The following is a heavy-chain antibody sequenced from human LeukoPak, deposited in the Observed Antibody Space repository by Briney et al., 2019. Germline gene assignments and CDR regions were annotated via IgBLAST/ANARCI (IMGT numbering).Heavy chain of an antibody. V-gene: IGHV4-34*01. Sequence: SETLSLTCAVYGGSFSGYYWSWIRQPPGKGLEWIGEINHSGSTNYNPSLKSRVTISVDTSKNQFSLKLSSVTAADTAVYYCASLDLSSSWYFDYWSQGTLVTVSS. J-gene: IGHJ4*02. CDR3: ASLDLSSSWYFDY. CDR2: INHSGST. D-gene: IGHD6-13*01. CDR1: GGSFSGYY.